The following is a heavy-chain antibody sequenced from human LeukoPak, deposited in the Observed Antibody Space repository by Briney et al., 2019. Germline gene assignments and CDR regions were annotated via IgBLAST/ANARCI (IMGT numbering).Heavy chain of an antibody. J-gene: IGHJ5*02. CDR2: IWPDDSEA. CDR3: ARRGRLSANSHWFDP. V-gene: IGHV5-51*01. D-gene: IGHD4/OR15-4a*01. CDR1: GYSFSSYW. Sequence: GESLRISCKASGYSFSSYWIGSVRQMPQRGLEWMGIIWPDDSEARSSPSFRGQVTISADKSINTAYPQWSSLKASDTAMYYCARRGRLSANSHWFDPWGQGTLVTVSS.